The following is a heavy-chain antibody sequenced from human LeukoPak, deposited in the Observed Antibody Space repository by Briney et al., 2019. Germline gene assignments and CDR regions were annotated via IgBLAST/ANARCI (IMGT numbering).Heavy chain of an antibody. CDR3: ARGGSLHFDS. CDR2: IKADGGEK. Sequence: GGSLRLSCAASGFTFSSSWMSWVRQAPGKGLEWVAKIKADGGEKYYVDSVKGRFTISRDNAKNSVYLQMKSLRAEDTAVYYCARGGSLHFDSWGQGALVTVS. J-gene: IGHJ4*02. CDR1: GFTFSSSW. D-gene: IGHD3-16*01. V-gene: IGHV3-7*05.